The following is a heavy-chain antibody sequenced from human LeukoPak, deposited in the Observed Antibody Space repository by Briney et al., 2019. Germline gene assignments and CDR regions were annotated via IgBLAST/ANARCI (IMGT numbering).Heavy chain of an antibody. Sequence: GGSLRLSCAASGFTFSDYAMNWVRQAPGKGLEWVSTISGSGGSTYYADSVKGRFTISRDNSKNTLYLQMNSLRADDTAVYYCAPRGMYTRSFGWGQGTLVTVSS. D-gene: IGHD3-16*01. J-gene: IGHJ4*02. CDR2: ISGSGGST. CDR3: APRGMYTRSFG. V-gene: IGHV3-23*01. CDR1: GFTFSDYA.